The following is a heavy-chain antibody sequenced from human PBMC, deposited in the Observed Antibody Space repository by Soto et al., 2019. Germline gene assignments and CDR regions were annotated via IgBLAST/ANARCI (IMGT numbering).Heavy chain of an antibody. Sequence: GGSLRLSCAASGFTFSSYAMHWVRQAPGKGLEWVSVIYSGGSTYYADSVKGRFTISRDNSKNTLYLQMNSLRAEDTAVYYCASGYYYGSGSPLADDYWGQGTLVTVSS. D-gene: IGHD3-10*01. CDR2: IYSGGST. J-gene: IGHJ4*02. CDR1: GFTFSSYA. V-gene: IGHV3-66*01. CDR3: ASGYYYGSGSPLADDY.